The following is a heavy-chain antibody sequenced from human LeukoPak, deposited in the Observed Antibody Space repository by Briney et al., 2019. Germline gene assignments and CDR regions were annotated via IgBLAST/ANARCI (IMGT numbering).Heavy chain of an antibody. CDR3: ARRDVGATIDY. D-gene: IGHD1-26*01. CDR2: ILYTGRT. CDR1: GDSISSSRFY. J-gene: IGHJ4*02. Sequence: SETLSLTCIVSGDSISSSRFYWAWIRQPPGKGLEWIGSILYTGRTFYNPSLKSRVTISVDTSKNQFSLRLDSVTASDTAVYYCARRDVGATIDYWGQGTLVTVSS. V-gene: IGHV4-39*01.